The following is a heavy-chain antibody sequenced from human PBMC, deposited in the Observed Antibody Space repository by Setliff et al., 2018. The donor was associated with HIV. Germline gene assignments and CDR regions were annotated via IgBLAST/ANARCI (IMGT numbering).Heavy chain of an antibody. CDR3: ARVTRFLESFSTKNYFDY. CDR1: GYTFPNYG. J-gene: IGHJ4*02. CDR2: ISAYNGNT. Sequence: ASVKVSCKASGYTFPNYGITWVRQAPGQGLEWMGWISAYNGNTKYAQRIQGRATMTTDTFTSTAYMELRGLRSGDTAVYYCARVTRFLESFSTKNYFDYWGQGTLVTVSS. D-gene: IGHD3-3*01. V-gene: IGHV1-18*04.